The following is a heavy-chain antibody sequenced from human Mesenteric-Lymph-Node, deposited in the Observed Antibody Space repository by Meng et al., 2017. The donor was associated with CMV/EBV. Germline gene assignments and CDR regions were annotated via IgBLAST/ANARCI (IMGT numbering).Heavy chain of an antibody. CDR2: IYHSGGT. J-gene: IGHJ5*02. CDR1: GYSLSSGYY. D-gene: IGHD3-22*01. Sequence: SETLSLTCTVSGYSLSSGYYWGWIRQTAGQGLNWIASIYHSGGTYYNPSLKSRVTMTLDTSKNQFALKLSSVTAADTAMYFCARGHSIGNFYGGWFDPWGQGTLVTVSS. CDR3: ARGHSIGNFYGGWFDP. V-gene: IGHV4-38-2*02.